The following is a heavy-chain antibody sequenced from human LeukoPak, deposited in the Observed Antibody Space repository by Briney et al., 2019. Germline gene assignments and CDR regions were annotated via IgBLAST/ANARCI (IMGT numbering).Heavy chain of an antibody. CDR2: ISAYNGNT. J-gene: IGHJ5*02. CDR3: ARGGNYFRFEP. V-gene: IGHV1-18*01. D-gene: IGHD1-26*01. CDR1: VYTFTNYI. Sequence: GASGRVSCTASVYTFTNYIISWVRQSPGQRREWMGWISAYNGNTNYAQKRHGRVTMTTDTSTATTYMYLRSLRSDDTAAYYCARGGNYFRFEPWGQGTLVTVSS.